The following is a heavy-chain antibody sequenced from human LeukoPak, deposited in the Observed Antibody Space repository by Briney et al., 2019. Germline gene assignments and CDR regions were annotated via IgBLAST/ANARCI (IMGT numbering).Heavy chain of an antibody. D-gene: IGHD6-19*01. CDR2: INTNTGNP. J-gene: IGHJ4*02. V-gene: IGHV7-4-1*02. Sequence: AASVKVSCKASGYTFNTYGISWVRQAPGQGLEWMGWINTNTGNPTYAQGFTGRFVFSLDTSVSTAYLQISSLKAEDTAVYYCAVINIAVAGPFDYWGQGTLVTVSS. CDR1: GYTFNTYG. CDR3: AVINIAVAGPFDY.